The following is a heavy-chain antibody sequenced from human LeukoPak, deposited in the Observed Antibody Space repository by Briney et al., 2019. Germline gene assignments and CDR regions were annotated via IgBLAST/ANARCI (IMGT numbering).Heavy chain of an antibody. D-gene: IGHD4-11*01. J-gene: IGHJ5*02. CDR2: INPNSGGT. CDR1: GYTFTGYY. Sequence: GASVKVSCKASGYTFTGYYMHWVRQAPGQGLEWMGWINPNSGGTNYAQKFQGRVTMTRDTSISTAYMELSRLRSDDTAVYYCARVFSDYSPPSWFDPWGQGTLVTVSS. V-gene: IGHV1-2*02. CDR3: ARVFSDYSPPSWFDP.